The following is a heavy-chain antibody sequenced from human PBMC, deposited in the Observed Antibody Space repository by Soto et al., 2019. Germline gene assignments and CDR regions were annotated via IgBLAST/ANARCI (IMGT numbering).Heavy chain of an antibody. J-gene: IGHJ4*02. Sequence: ASETLSLTCAVYGGSFSGYYWSWIRQPPRKGLEWIGEINHSGSTNYNPSLKSRVTISVDTSKNQFSLKLSSVTAADTAVYYCARCRSGFKTGTSDYCDQVIGVTVS. CDR1: GGSFSGYY. CDR3: ARCRSGFKTGTSDY. V-gene: IGHV4-34*01. CDR2: INHSGST. D-gene: IGHD1-7*01.